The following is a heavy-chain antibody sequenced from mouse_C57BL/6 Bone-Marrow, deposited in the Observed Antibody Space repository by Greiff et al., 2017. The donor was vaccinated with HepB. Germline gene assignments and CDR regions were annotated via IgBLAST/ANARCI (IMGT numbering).Heavy chain of an antibody. CDR3: ARSEVYYGNFYAMDY. D-gene: IGHD2-1*01. Sequence: QVQLKESGPELVKPGASVKISCKASGYAFSSSWMNWVKQRPGKGLEWIGRIYPEDGDTNYNGKFKGKATLTADKSSSTAYMQLSSLTSEDSAVYFCARSEVYYGNFYAMDYWGQGTSVTVSS. J-gene: IGHJ4*01. CDR2: IYPEDGDT. V-gene: IGHV1-82*01. CDR1: GYAFSSSW.